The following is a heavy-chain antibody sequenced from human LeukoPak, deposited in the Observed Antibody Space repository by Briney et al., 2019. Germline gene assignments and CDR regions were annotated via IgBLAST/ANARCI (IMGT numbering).Heavy chain of an antibody. CDR3: ARAVMVRGTYGAFDI. D-gene: IGHD3-10*01. V-gene: IGHV3-13*01. CDR1: GFTFSSYD. CDR2: IGTAGDT. Sequence: PGGSLRLSCAASGFTFSSYDMHWVRQATGKGLEWVSAIGTAGDTYYPGSVKGRFTISRENAKNSLYLQMNSLRAGDTAVYYCARAVMVRGTYGAFDIWGQGTMVTVSS. J-gene: IGHJ3*02.